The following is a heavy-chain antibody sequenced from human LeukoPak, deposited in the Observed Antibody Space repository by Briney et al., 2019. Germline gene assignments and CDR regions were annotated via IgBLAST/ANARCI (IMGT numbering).Heavy chain of an antibody. CDR1: GYSFTSYW. Sequence: GESLKISCKGSGYSFTSYWIGWVRRMPGKGLEWMGIIYPGDSDTRYSPSFQGQVTISADKSISTAYLQWSSLKASDTAMYYCETGAVGRHDAFDIWGQGTMVTVSS. CDR2: IYPGDSDT. CDR3: ETGAVGRHDAFDI. V-gene: IGHV5-51*01. J-gene: IGHJ3*02. D-gene: IGHD1-26*01.